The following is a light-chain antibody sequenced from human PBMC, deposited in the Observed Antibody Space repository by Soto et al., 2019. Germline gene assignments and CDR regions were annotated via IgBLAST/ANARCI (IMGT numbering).Light chain of an antibody. V-gene: IGKV1-33*01. CDR3: QQYDNRPGT. CDR2: DAS. CDR1: QDISNY. Sequence: DIQMTQSPSSLSASVGDRVTITCQASQDISNYLNWYQQKPGKAPKLLIYDASNLETGVPSRFSGSGSGTDFTFTISSLQPEGVATYYCQQYDNRPGTFGQGTKLEIK. J-gene: IGKJ2*01.